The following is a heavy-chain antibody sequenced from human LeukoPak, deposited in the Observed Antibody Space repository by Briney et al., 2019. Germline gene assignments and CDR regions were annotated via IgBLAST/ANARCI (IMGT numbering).Heavy chain of an antibody. CDR3: ARDAVSSGSGSYPPY. Sequence: GGPLRLSCAASGFTFNSYAMHWVRQAPGEGLEWVALISYHGSNKFYADSVKGRFTISRDNSKNTLYLQMNSLRPEDTAVYYCARDAVSSGSGSYPPYWGQGTLVTVSS. J-gene: IGHJ4*02. CDR2: ISYHGSNK. D-gene: IGHD3-10*01. CDR1: GFTFNSYA. V-gene: IGHV3-30*04.